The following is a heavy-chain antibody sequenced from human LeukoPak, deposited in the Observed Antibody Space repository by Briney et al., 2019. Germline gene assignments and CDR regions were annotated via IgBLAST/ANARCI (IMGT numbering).Heavy chain of an antibody. CDR3: ATRDCSSSTCYPN. CDR1: GFTFRSYG. Sequence: GGSLRLSCAASGFTFRSYGMSWVRQTPGKGLEWVSAISGSGGTTYYADSVGGRFTISRDNSRNTLYLQMNSLRAEDTAVYYCATRDCSSSTCYPNWGQGTLVTVSS. J-gene: IGHJ4*02. V-gene: IGHV3-23*01. D-gene: IGHD2-2*01. CDR2: ISGSGGTT.